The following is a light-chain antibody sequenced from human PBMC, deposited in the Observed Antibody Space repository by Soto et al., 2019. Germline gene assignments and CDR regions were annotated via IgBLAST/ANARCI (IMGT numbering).Light chain of an antibody. J-gene: IGKJ1*01. CDR2: DAS. Sequence: DNQMTQSPSTLSASVGDRVTITCRASQSISSWLAWYQQKPGKAPNVVIYDASSLESGVPSRFSGSGSGTEFTLTISSLQPDDFATYYCQQYNSYPWTFGQGTKVDIK. CDR3: QQYNSYPWT. CDR1: QSISSW. V-gene: IGKV1-5*01.